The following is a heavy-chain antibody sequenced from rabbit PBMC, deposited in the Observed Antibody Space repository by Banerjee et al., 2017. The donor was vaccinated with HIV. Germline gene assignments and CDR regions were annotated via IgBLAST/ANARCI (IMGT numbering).Heavy chain of an antibody. D-gene: IGHD1-1*01. V-gene: IGHV1S40*01. CDR1: GFSFSGSYW. Sequence: QSLEESGGDLVKPGASLTLTCTASGFSFSGSYWICWVRQAPGKGLEWIGCIYISSGGTDYASWAKGRFTISKTASTTVTLQVTSLTAADTATYFCARDISGSGLDLSLWGPGTLVTVS. CDR3: ARDISGSGLDLSL. CDR2: IYISSGGT. J-gene: IGHJ4*01.